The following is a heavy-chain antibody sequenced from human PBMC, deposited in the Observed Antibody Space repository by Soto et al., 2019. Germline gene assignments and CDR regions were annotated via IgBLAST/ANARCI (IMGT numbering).Heavy chain of an antibody. CDR3: XXXXXXXXXXDY. V-gene: IGHV3-74*01. CDR2: LNSDGSDT. J-gene: IGHJ4*02. CDR1: GFTFSSYW. Sequence: EVQLVESGGGLVQPGGSLRLSCAASGFTFSSYWMHWVRQAPGKGLLWVSRLNSDGSDTSYADSVKGRFTISRDNAKNTLYLXMNSLXXXXXXVXXXXXXXXXXXXXDYXGQGTLVTVSS.